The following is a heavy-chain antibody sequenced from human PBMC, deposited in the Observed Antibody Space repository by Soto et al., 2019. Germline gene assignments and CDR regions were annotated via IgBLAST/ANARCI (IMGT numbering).Heavy chain of an antibody. Sequence: ASVKVSCKASGYTFTSYDINWVRQATGQGLEWMGWMNPNSGNTGYAQKFQGRVTMTRNTSISTAYMEPSSLRSEDTAVYYCARTPVGGGFGEFPGDWGQGTRVSSPQ. V-gene: IGHV1-8*01. J-gene: IGHJ4*02. D-gene: IGHD3-10*01. CDR1: GYTFTSYD. CDR3: ARTPVGGGFGEFPGD. CDR2: MNPNSGNT.